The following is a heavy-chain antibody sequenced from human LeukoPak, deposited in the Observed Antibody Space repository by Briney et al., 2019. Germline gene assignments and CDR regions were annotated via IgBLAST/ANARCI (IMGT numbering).Heavy chain of an antibody. J-gene: IGHJ5*02. CDR3: ARGGDYRKSPDH. CDR2: IKQDGSEK. Sequence: GGSLRLSCAASGFTFSSYWMTWGRQAPGKGLEFVANIKQDGSEKYFVDSVKGRFTISRDNAKNSVYLQMNSLRGEDTAVYYCARGGDYRKSPDHWGQGTLVTVSS. CDR1: GFTFSSYW. V-gene: IGHV3-7*01. D-gene: IGHD4-11*01.